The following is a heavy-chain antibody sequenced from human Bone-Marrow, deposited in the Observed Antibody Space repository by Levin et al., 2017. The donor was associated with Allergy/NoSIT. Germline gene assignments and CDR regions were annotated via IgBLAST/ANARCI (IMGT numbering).Heavy chain of an antibody. CDR2: IRKKPNSYTT. J-gene: IGHJ3*02. V-gene: IGHV3-72*01. CDR3: ARVDTPRAFDI. D-gene: IGHD3-22*01. CDR1: GFIFSDHY. Sequence: PGGSLRLSCAASGFIFSDHYMDWVRQAPGKGLEWVARIRKKPNSYTTEYAASVKGRFTISRDDSKYSLYLQMKSLKTEEKAVYYCARVDTPRAFDIWGHGTMVTVSS.